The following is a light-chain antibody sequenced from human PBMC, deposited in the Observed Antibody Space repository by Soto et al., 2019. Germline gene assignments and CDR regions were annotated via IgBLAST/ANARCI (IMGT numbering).Light chain of an antibody. CDR1: QSVSTN. V-gene: IGKV3-15*01. Sequence: EILLTQSPATLSVSPGERATLSCRASQSVSTNLAWYQHKPGQAPRLLISGASTRATGLPARFSGSGSGTEFTLTISSLQSEDFAVYYCQQYNNWPGTFGQGTKV. J-gene: IGKJ1*01. CDR2: GAS. CDR3: QQYNNWPGT.